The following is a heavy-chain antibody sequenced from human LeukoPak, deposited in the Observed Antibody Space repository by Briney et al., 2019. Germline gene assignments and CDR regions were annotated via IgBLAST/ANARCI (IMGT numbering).Heavy chain of an antibody. D-gene: IGHD4-23*01. Sequence: GGSLRLSCAASGFTLSSYEMNWVRQAPGKGLEWVSYISSSGSTIYYADSVKGRFTVSRDNAKNSLYLQMNSLRAEDTAVYYCARVDYGGNGFDYWGQGTLVTVSS. CDR1: GFTLSSYE. J-gene: IGHJ4*02. V-gene: IGHV3-48*03. CDR3: ARVDYGGNGFDY. CDR2: ISSSGSTI.